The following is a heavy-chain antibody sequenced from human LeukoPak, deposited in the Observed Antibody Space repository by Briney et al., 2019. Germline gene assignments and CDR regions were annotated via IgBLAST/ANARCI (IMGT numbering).Heavy chain of an antibody. CDR1: GASISIDY. CDR2: IYYRGST. Sequence: PSETLSLTCTVSGASISIDYGSCIRQPPGKVLEWIGYIYYRGSTNYNPSLKSRVTISVDTSKKQFSLTLSSVTAADTAVYYCARGDRYYAILTGYSPAAFDIWGQGTMVTVSS. CDR3: ARGDRYYAILTGYSPAAFDI. D-gene: IGHD3-9*01. J-gene: IGHJ3*02. V-gene: IGHV4-59*01.